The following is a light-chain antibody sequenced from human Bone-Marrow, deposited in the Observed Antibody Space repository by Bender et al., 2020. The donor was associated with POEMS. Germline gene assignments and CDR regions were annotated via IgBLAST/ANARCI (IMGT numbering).Light chain of an antibody. CDR2: QNS. CDR3: QAWDSGTGV. CDR1: KLGDKY. Sequence: SYELTQAPSVSVSPGQTANIRCSGDKLGDKYTSWYQQRPGQSPLLVIYQNSVRPSGIPERFSGSYSGNTATLTITETQTLDEADYYCQAWDSGTGVFGGGTKLTVL. V-gene: IGLV3-1*01. J-gene: IGLJ3*02.